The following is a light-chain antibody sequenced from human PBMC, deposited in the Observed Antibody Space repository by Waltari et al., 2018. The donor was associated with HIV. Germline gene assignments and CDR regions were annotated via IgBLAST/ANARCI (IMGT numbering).Light chain of an antibody. Sequence: QSALTQPRSVSGSPGQSVTISCNGTSSDVGAYNRVSWYQQHPGKAPKVVIYDFRERPAGVPDRCSGSKSANTASLTISGLQADDEADYHCCSFAGSYIVFGTGTKVTVL. CDR2: DFR. CDR1: SSDVGAYNR. J-gene: IGLJ1*01. V-gene: IGLV2-11*01. CDR3: CSFAGSYIV.